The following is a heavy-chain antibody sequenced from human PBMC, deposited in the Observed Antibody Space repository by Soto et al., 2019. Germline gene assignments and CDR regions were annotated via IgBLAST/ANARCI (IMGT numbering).Heavy chain of an antibody. CDR2: IYYSGST. D-gene: IGHD6-19*01. CDR1: GGSISSGGYY. Sequence: LSLTCTVSGGSISSGGYYWSWIRQHPGKGLEWIGYIYYSGSTYYNPSLKSRVTISVDTSKNQFSLKLSSVTAADTAVYYCARDYPRYSSGWTHYFDYWGQGTLVTVSS. CDR3: ARDYPRYSSGWTHYFDY. V-gene: IGHV4-31*03. J-gene: IGHJ4*02.